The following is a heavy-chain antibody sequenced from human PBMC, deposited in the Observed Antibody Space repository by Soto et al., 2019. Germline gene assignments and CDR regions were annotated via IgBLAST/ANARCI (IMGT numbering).Heavy chain of an antibody. D-gene: IGHD3-9*01. CDR3: ARGRAPNKVLRYFDWLPSPPLNNWFAP. V-gene: IGHV1-8*01. J-gene: IGHJ5*02. CDR2: MNPNSGNT. Sequence: ASVKVSCKASGYTFTSYDINWVRQATGQGLEWMGWMNPNSGNTGYAQKFQGRVTMTRNTSISTAYMELSSLRSEDTAVYYCARGRAPNKVLRYFDWLPSPPLNNWFAPWGQETLVTVSS. CDR1: GYTFTSYD.